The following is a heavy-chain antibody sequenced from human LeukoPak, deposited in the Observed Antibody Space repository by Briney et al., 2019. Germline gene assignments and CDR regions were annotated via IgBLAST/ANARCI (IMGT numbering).Heavy chain of an antibody. Sequence: PGGSLRLSCAASGFTFSSYAMSWVRQAPGKGLEWVSTISGSGGSTDYADSVRGRFTISRDNSKNTLYLEVNSLRSEDTAVFYCARGDGYNFFDYWGQGTLVTVSS. CDR2: ISGSGGST. D-gene: IGHD5-24*01. CDR1: GFTFSSYA. J-gene: IGHJ4*02. CDR3: ARGDGYNFFDY. V-gene: IGHV3-23*01.